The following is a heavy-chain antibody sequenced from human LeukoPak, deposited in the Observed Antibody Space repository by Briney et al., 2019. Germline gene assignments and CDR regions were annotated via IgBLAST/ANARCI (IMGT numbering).Heavy chain of an antibody. CDR1: GYTLTELS. V-gene: IGHV1-24*01. Sequence: ASVKVSCKVSGYTLTELSMHWVRQAPGKGLEWMGGFDPEDGETIYAQKFQGRATMTEDTSTDTAYMELSSLRSEDTAVYYCATFSVAGPGRVYYFDYWGQGTLVTVSS. D-gene: IGHD6-19*01. J-gene: IGHJ4*02. CDR2: FDPEDGET. CDR3: ATFSVAGPGRVYYFDY.